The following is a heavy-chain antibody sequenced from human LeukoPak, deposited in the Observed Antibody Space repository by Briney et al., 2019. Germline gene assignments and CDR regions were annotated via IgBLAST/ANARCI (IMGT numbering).Heavy chain of an antibody. CDR1: GFTFSIYG. CDR3: ARAKDDFCDY. Sequence: PGTSLRLSCVASGFTFSIYGMHWVRQAPGKGLEWVAVIWEDGTNIRYADSVKGRFTISRDNAKNSLYLQMNSLTAEDTAVYYCARAKDDFCDYWGQGTLVTVSS. CDR2: IWEDGTNI. D-gene: IGHD3/OR15-3a*01. J-gene: IGHJ4*02. V-gene: IGHV3-33*01.